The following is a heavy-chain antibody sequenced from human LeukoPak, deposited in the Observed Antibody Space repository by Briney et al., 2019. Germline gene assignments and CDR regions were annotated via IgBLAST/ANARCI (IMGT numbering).Heavy chain of an antibody. D-gene: IGHD1-20*01. Sequence: PGGSLRLSCAGSGFTFSSYSMNWLRQAPGKGLQWVASISSSSTYIYYADSVKGRSTISRDNAKKSLDLQLNSLRAEDTAVYYCARAITASQYFFDYWGQGTQVTVSS. CDR2: ISSSSTYI. V-gene: IGHV3-21*01. CDR3: ARAITASQYFFDY. J-gene: IGHJ4*02. CDR1: GFTFSSYS.